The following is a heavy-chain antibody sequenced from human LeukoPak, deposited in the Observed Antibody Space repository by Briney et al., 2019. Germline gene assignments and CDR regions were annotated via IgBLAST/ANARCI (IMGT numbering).Heavy chain of an antibody. CDR3: ARVFRGAVTSNWFDP. J-gene: IGHJ5*02. CDR1: GGSITGYY. D-gene: IGHD4-17*01. Sequence: SETLSLTCTVSGGSITGYYWTWIRQPPGKGLEWIGYISDSGSTNYNPPLKSRVTMSVDSSNTEFSLRLNSVTAADTAVYYCARVFRGAVTSNWFDPWGQGTLVTVSS. V-gene: IGHV4-59*01. CDR2: ISDSGST.